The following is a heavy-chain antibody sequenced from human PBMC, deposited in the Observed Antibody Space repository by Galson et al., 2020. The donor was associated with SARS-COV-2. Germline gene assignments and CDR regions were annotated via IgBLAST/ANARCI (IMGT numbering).Heavy chain of an antibody. CDR2: ITCSGGST. Sequence: GESLKISCAASGFPFSSYAMSWVRQAPGKGLEWVSAITCSGGSTYYADSVKGRFTISRDNSKNTLYLQMNSLRAEDTAVYYCAKEPIGDVLIWFGDVEASMDVGGQGTTVTVSS. V-gene: IGHV3-23*01. CDR3: AKEPIGDVLIWFGDVEASMDV. J-gene: IGHJ6*02. D-gene: IGHD3-10*01. CDR1: GFPFSSYA.